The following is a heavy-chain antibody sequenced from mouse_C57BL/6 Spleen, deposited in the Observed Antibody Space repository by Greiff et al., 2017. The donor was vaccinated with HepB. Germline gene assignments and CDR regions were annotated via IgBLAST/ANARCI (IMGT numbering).Heavy chain of an antibody. D-gene: IGHD1-1*01. V-gene: IGHV1S81*02. Sequence: QVQLQQPGAELVKAGASVKMSCKASGYTFTSYWMHWVKQRHGQGLEWFAETNPTNGRTYYNEKFKSKATLTVDKSSSTAYMLLSGPTFEDSAVYYCARIKKIVATYFGYWGQGTTLTDSS. CDR2: TNPTNGRT. J-gene: IGHJ2*01. CDR3: ARIKKIVATYFGY. CDR1: GYTFTSYW.